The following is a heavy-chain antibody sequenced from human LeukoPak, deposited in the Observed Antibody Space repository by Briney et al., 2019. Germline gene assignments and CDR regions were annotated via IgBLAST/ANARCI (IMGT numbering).Heavy chain of an antibody. D-gene: IGHD3-3*01. CDR1: GFTFSSSY. CDR3: ARGTLSDDFWSGYRAGTFDY. J-gene: IGHJ4*02. V-gene: IGHV3-53*01. CDR2: IYSGSST. Sequence: GGSLRLSCAASGFTFSSSYMSWVRQAPGRGLEWVSIIYSGSSTYYADSVKGRFTISRDNSKNTLYLQMNSLRAEDTAVYYCARGTLSDDFWSGYRAGTFDYWGQGTLVTVSS.